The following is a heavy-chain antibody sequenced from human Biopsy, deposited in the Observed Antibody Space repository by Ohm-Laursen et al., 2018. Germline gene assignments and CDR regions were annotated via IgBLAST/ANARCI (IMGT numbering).Heavy chain of an antibody. CDR1: GDSISSYY. CDR3: ARDRGYYSDRTVPGYFDL. Sequence: SETLSLTCIVSGDSISSYYWSWIRQPPGKGLQWIGYVYYTGSTDYNPSHQSRVTISVDTSKNHFSLRLRSVTPADTAIYYCARDRGYYSDRTVPGYFDLWGRGTLVTVSS. V-gene: IGHV4-59*01. J-gene: IGHJ2*01. CDR2: VYYTGST. D-gene: IGHD3-22*01.